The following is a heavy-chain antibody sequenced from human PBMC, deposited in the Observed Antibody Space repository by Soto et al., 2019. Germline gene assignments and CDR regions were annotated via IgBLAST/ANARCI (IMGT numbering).Heavy chain of an antibody. CDR3: AKQSGSVIYYNVGPRGQLSY. Sequence: PGGSLRLSCAASGFTFNSYGMHWVRQAPGKGLEWVVVISFDGRNTYYADSVKGRFTISRDNSKNTLYLQMTSLRAEDTAVYYCAKQSGSVIYYNVGPRGQLSYRGQGSLVPGSS. J-gene: IGHJ4*02. CDR1: GFTFNSYG. CDR2: ISFDGRNT. V-gene: IGHV3-30*18. D-gene: IGHD3-10*01.